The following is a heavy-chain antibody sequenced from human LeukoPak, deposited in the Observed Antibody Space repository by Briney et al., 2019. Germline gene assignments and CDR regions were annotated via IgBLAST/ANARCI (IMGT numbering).Heavy chain of an antibody. CDR1: GFTFSSYS. CDR3: ARVETTVYWFDP. CDR2: ISSSSSYI. V-gene: IGHV3-21*01. J-gene: IGHJ5*02. D-gene: IGHD1-1*01. Sequence: GGSLRLSCAASGFTFSSYSMNWVRQAPGEGLEWVSSISSSSSYIYYADSVKGRFTISRDNAKNSLYPQMNSLRAEDTAVYYCARVETTVYWFDPWGQGTLVTVSS.